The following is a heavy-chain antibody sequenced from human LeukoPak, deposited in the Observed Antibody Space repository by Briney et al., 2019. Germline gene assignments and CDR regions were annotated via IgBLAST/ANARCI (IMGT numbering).Heavy chain of an antibody. J-gene: IGHJ4*02. Sequence: PGGSLRLSCAASGFTFSSYEMNWVRQAPGKGLEWVSYISSSGSTIYYADSVKGRFTISRDNAKNSLYLQMNSLRAEDTAVYYCARAASYSSSSEWGQGTLVTVSS. CDR3: ARAASYSSSSE. CDR1: GFTFSSYE. V-gene: IGHV3-48*03. CDR2: ISSSGSTI. D-gene: IGHD6-6*01.